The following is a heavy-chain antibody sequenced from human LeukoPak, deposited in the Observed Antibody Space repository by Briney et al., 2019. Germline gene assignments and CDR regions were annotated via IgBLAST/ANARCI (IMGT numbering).Heavy chain of an antibody. J-gene: IGHJ5*02. Sequence: SETLSLICAVYGGSLNGHYWSWIRQSPGKGLEWIGEGSDSGGTKFNPSLKSRVSISADTSKNQFSLKLTSMTAADTAVYYCAKNGQSGFSFDPWGQGTLVTVSS. CDR1: GGSLNGHY. CDR2: GSDSGGT. D-gene: IGHD3-3*01. V-gene: IGHV4-34*01. CDR3: AKNGQSGFSFDP.